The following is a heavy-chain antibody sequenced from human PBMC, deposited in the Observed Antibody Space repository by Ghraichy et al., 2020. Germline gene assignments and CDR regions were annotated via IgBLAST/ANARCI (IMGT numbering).Heavy chain of an antibody. Sequence: GGSLRLSCAASGFSFSSHGMSWFRQAPGKGPEWVSSISSTGGSTFYTDSVKGRLTISRDNSKNTLYLQMNSLRGEDTAVYYCAKIAVTGLWYFDLWGRGTLVTVSS. J-gene: IGHJ2*01. CDR3: AKIAVTGLWYFDL. V-gene: IGHV3-23*01. CDR2: ISSTGGST. D-gene: IGHD6-19*01. CDR1: GFSFSSHG.